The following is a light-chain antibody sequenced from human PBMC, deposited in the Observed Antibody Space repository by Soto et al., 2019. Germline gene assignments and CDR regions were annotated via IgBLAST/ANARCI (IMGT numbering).Light chain of an antibody. J-gene: IGKJ4*01. CDR2: GGS. CDR3: QQYKNWPLT. Sequence: EIVMTQSPDTLSVSPGERATLSCRASQSVNINLAWYQQKPGQAPRPLIYGGSTRATGFPARFSGSGSGTEFTLTISSLQSEDFAVYYCQQYKNWPLTFGGGTKVEIK. CDR1: QSVNIN. V-gene: IGKV3-15*01.